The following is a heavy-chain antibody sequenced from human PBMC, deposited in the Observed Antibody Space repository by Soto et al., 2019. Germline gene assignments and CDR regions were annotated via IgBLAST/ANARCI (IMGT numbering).Heavy chain of an antibody. D-gene: IGHD2-15*01. CDR1: GFTFSSYG. V-gene: IGHV3-33*01. Sequence: PGGSLRLSCAASGFTFSSYGMHWVRQAPGKGLEWVAVIWYDGSDIYYADSVKGRFTISRDNSKNTLYLQMNSLRAEDTAVYYCARDTPDVFDIWGQGTMVTVSS. J-gene: IGHJ3*02. CDR2: IWYDGSDI. CDR3: ARDTPDVFDI.